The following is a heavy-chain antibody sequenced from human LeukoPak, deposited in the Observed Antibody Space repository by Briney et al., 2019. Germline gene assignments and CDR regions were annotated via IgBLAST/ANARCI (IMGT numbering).Heavy chain of an antibody. CDR2: IYAGDIGT. D-gene: IGHD5-12*01. Sequence: GESLKISCMGSGSSFTIYWIGGVRQMPGKGREWMGIIYAGDIGTRDSPSVQGQVTNSTHKSISTANLQWSSMKASDTAMYYCARRLPRGYSGYDPYYFDYWGQGTLVTVSS. CDR1: GSSFTIYW. CDR3: ARRLPRGYSGYDPYYFDY. V-gene: IGHV5-51*01. J-gene: IGHJ4*02.